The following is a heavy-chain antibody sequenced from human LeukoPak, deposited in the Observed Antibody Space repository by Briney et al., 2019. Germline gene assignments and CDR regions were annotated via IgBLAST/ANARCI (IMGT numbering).Heavy chain of an antibody. Sequence: GGSLRLSCAASGFTFSTYNMNWVRQAPGKGLEWVGRIKSKTDGGTTDYAAPVKGRFTISRDDSKNTLYLQMNSLKTEDTAVYYCTTGLYSSSWYLGYYYYMDVWGKGTTVTVSS. V-gene: IGHV3-15*01. CDR2: IKSKTDGGTT. CDR3: TTGLYSSSWYLGYYYYMDV. CDR1: GFTFSTYN. J-gene: IGHJ6*03. D-gene: IGHD6-13*01.